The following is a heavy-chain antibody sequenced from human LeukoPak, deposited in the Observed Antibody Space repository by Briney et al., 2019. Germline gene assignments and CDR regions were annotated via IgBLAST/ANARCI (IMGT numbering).Heavy chain of an antibody. CDR2: IYYSGST. CDR1: GCSISSYY. V-gene: IGHV4-59*08. CDR3: ARHKGLLGIRLWYFDL. J-gene: IGHJ2*01. Sequence: AETLSLTCTVSGCSISSYYWSWIRQPPGKGLEWIGYIYYSGSTNYNPSLKSRVTISVDTSKNQFSLKMSTVTAADAAVYYCARHKGLLGIRLWYFDLGGRGTLVTVSS. D-gene: IGHD3-16*01.